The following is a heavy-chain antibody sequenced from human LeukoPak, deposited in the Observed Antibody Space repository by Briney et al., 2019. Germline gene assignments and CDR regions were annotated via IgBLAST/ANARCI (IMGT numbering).Heavy chain of an antibody. J-gene: IGHJ4*02. CDR2: ISYDGSNK. CDR1: GFTFSSYG. CDR3: ASHLKDIVVVPAAMVPVD. D-gene: IGHD2-2*01. Sequence: GGSLRLSCAASGFTFSSYGMHWVRQAPGKGLEWVAVISYDGSNKYHADSVKGRFTISRDNSKNTLYLQMNSLRAEDTAVYYCASHLKDIVVVPAAMVPVDWGQGTLVTVSS. V-gene: IGHV3-30*03.